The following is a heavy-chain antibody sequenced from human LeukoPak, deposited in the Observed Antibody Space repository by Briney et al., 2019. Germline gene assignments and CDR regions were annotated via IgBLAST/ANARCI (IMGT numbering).Heavy chain of an antibody. CDR2: INPNSGGT. CDR3: ARGRGMTAVSYFDY. V-gene: IGHV1-2*02. D-gene: IGHD4-11*01. J-gene: IGHJ4*02. CDR1: GYTFTGYQ. Sequence: ASVKVSCKASGYTFTGYQMHWVRQAPGQGPEWMGWINPNSGGTNSPQKFQGRVTMTRDTSISTAYMELSRLSSDDTAVYYCARGRGMTAVSYFDYWGQGTLVTVSS.